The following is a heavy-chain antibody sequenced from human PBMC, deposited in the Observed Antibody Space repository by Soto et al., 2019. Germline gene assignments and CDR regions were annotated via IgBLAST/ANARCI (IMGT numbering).Heavy chain of an antibody. V-gene: IGHV3-7*05. Sequence: ESVGGLVQPGGSLRLSCAASGFTFNNYYMVWVRQAPGRGLEWVANINQDGSAKYYVDSVKGRFTISRDNAKSSLYLQINSLRAEDTATYYCGRGFGGTHWGQGSLVTVSS. CDR2: INQDGSAK. CDR3: GRGFGGTH. D-gene: IGHD2-15*01. CDR1: GFTFNNYY. J-gene: IGHJ4*02.